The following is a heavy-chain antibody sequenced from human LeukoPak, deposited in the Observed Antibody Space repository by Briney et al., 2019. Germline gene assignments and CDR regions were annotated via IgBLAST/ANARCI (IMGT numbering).Heavy chain of an antibody. D-gene: IGHD5-24*01. CDR2: TYYRSQWYY. J-gene: IGHJ4*02. Sequence: SQTLSLTCAISGESVSSTGASWNWIRQSPSRGLEWLGRTYYRSQWYYEYALSVKSRIIVAPDTSKNQCSLQLNSVTPEDTAVYYCVRGNYNFDYWGQGSLVTVSS. CDR3: VRGNYNFDY. CDR1: GESVSSTGAS. V-gene: IGHV6-1*01.